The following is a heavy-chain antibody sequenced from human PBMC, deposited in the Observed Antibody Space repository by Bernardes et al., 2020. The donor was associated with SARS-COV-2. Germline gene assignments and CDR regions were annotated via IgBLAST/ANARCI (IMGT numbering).Heavy chain of an antibody. CDR3: ARVVENSSDYYPTPYDF. CDR2: ISSSGTTK. V-gene: IGHV3-48*02. J-gene: IGHJ4*02. CDR1: GFTLSTYS. Sequence: GGSLRLSCAASGFTLSTYSMNWVRQAPGKGLEWISYISSSGTTKYYADSVKGRFTISRDKAKNSLFLLMNSLRDEDTAVYYCARVVENSSDYYPTPYDFLGQRALGADSS. D-gene: IGHD3-22*01.